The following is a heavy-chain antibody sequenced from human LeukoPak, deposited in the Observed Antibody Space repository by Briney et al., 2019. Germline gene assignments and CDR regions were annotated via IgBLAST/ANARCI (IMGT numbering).Heavy chain of an antibody. CDR3: ARDEGDYVWGSYQKVFDY. Sequence: ASVKVSCKASGGTFSSYAISWVRQAPGQGLEWMGGIIPIFGTANYAQKFQGRVTITADKSTSTAYMELSSLRSEDTAVYYCARDEGDYVWGSYQKVFDYWGQGTLVTVSS. CDR1: GGTFSSYA. D-gene: IGHD3-16*01. J-gene: IGHJ4*02. CDR2: IIPIFGTA. V-gene: IGHV1-69*06.